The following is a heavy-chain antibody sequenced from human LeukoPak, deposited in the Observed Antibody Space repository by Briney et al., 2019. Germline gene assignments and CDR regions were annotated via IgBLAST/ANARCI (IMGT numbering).Heavy chain of an antibody. CDR3: ARELGYCYGTAFDV. Sequence: GGSLTLSCAASGFILSNYQMNWVPQAPGKGLEWASYMSTRVRPVYYADPVKGRITISRDYSTNSLYLQMNSLRAEDTAVYYCARELGYCYGTAFDVWGQGTKVTVSS. J-gene: IGHJ3*01. V-gene: IGHV3-48*03. CDR2: MSTRVRPV. D-gene: IGHD5-18*01. CDR1: GFILSNYQ.